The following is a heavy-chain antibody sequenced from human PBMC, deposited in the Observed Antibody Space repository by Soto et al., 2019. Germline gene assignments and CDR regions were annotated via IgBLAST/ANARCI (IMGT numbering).Heavy chain of an antibody. Sequence: GTSVKLSCEACGGSFRSYAISWVRQAPRQGLEWMGGIIPIFGTANYAQKFQGRVTITADESTSTAYMELSSLRSEDTAVYYCARDQRVTIFGVAHYYYYYGMDVWGQGTTVTVSS. D-gene: IGHD3-3*01. J-gene: IGHJ6*02. CDR2: IIPIFGTA. CDR1: GGSFRSYA. CDR3: ARDQRVTIFGVAHYYYYYGMDV. V-gene: IGHV1-69*13.